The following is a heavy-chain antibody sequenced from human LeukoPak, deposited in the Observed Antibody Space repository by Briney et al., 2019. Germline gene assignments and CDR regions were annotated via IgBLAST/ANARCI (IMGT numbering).Heavy chain of an antibody. CDR2: ISSSSSFI. CDR3: ARDYCSSTSCGDY. Sequence: GGSLRLSCAASGFTFSSYSMNWVRQAPGKGLEWVSSISSSSSFIYYADSVKGRFTISRDNAKNSLYLQMNSLRAEDTAVYYCARDYCSSTSCGDYWGQGTLVTVSS. CDR1: GFTFSSYS. D-gene: IGHD2-2*01. V-gene: IGHV3-21*01. J-gene: IGHJ4*02.